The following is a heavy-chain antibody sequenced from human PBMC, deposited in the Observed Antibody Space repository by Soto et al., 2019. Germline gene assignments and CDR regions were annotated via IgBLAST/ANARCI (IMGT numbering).Heavy chain of an antibody. V-gene: IGHV3-11*01. CDR3: TRDVGNYHSSGYPLGGMDV. Sequence: GGSLRLSCAASGFTFSDYYMSWIRQAPGKGLEWVSYISSSGSSIFYAASVKGRFTISRDDSKNSLYLQMNSLKTEDTAVYYFTRDVGNYHSSGYPLGGMDVWGQGTTVTV. J-gene: IGHJ6*02. CDR2: ISSSGSSI. D-gene: IGHD3-22*01. CDR1: GFTFSDYY.